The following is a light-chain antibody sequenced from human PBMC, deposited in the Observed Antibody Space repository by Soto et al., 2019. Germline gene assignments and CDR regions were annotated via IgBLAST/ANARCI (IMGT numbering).Light chain of an antibody. Sequence: DIQMTQSPSTLSSSLGDRVTITWGASQSISSWLAWYQQKPGKAPKLLIYDASSLESGVPSRFSGSGSGTEFTLTISRLKTDDFATYDCQQYNSYSWTFGQGTKVDIK. CDR2: DAS. V-gene: IGKV1-5*01. CDR3: QQYNSYSWT. CDR1: QSISSW. J-gene: IGKJ1*01.